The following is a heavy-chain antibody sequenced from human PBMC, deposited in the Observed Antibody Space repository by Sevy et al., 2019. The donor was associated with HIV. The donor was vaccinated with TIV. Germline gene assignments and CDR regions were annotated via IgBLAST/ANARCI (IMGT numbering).Heavy chain of an antibody. CDR1: GFTFSSYE. J-gene: IGHJ6*02. CDR2: ISSSGSTI. CDR3: ANLGETDYYYGMDD. Sequence: GGSLRLSCAASGFTFSSYEMNSVRQAPGKGLEWVSYISSSGSTIYYADSVKGRFTISRDNAKNSLYLQMNSLRAEDTAVYYCANLGETDYYYGMDDWGQGTTVTVSS. V-gene: IGHV3-48*03.